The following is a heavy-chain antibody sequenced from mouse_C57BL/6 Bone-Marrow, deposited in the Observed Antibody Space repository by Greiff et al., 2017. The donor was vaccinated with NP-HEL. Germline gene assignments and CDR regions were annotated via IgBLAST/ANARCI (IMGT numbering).Heavy chain of an antibody. Sequence: LVESGPELVKPGASVKISCKASGYSFTDYNMNWVKQSNGKSLEWIGVINPNYGTTSYNQKFKGKATLTVDQSSSTAYMQLNSLTSEDSAVYYCARKSVLRRYYAMDYWGQGTSVTVSS. V-gene: IGHV1-39*01. D-gene: IGHD1-2*01. CDR2: INPNYGTT. CDR1: GYSFTDYN. CDR3: ARKSVLRRYYAMDY. J-gene: IGHJ4*01.